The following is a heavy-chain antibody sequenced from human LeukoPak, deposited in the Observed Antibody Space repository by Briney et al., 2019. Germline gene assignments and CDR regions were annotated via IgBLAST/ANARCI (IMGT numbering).Heavy chain of an antibody. V-gene: IGHV3-21*01. CDR2: ISSSSSYI. Sequence: GGSLRLSCAASGFTFSNYTMNWVRQAPGQGLEWVSPISSSSSYIYYADSMQGRFTISRDNAKNSLYLQMNSLRAEDTAVYYCVSVPYYYHSCFWGQGTLVTVSS. D-gene: IGHD3-22*01. J-gene: IGHJ4*02. CDR3: VSVPYYYHSCF. CDR1: GFTFSNYT.